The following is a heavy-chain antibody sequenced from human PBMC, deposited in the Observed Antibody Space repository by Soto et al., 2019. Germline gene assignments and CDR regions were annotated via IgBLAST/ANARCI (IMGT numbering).Heavy chain of an antibody. V-gene: IGHV3-23*01. CDR2: ISGSGGST. Sequence: GGSLRLSCAASGFTFSSYAMSWVRQAPGKGLEWVSAISGSGGSTYYADSVKGRFTISRDNSKNTLYLQMNSLRAEDTAVYYCAKTPGYSYGYWYYFDYWGQGTLVTVSS. D-gene: IGHD5-18*01. CDR1: GFTFSSYA. CDR3: AKTPGYSYGYWYYFDY. J-gene: IGHJ4*02.